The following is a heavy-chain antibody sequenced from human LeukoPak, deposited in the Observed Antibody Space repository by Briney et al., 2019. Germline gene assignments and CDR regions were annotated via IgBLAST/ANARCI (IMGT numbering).Heavy chain of an antibody. Sequence: KASETLSLTCAVHGGSFSGYYWSWIRQPPGKGLEWIGEINHSGSTNYNPSLKSRVTISVDTSKNQFSLKLSSVTAADTAVYYCAREGYYYYYYMDVWGKGTTVTVSS. CDR3: AREGYYYYYYMDV. CDR2: INHSGST. CDR1: GGSFSGYY. V-gene: IGHV4-34*01. J-gene: IGHJ6*03.